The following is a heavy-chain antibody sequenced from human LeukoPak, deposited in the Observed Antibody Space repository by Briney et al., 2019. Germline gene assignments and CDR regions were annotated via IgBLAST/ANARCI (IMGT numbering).Heavy chain of an antibody. CDR2: ISGSGGST. Sequence: GGSLRLSCAASGFTFSSYAMSWVRQAPGKGLEWVSAISGSGGSTYYADSVKGRFTISRDNSKNTLYLQMNRLRAEDTAVYYCAKTQGLRFLEWLLSDFDYWGQGTLVTVSS. J-gene: IGHJ4*02. CDR1: GFTFSSYA. D-gene: IGHD3-3*01. V-gene: IGHV3-23*01. CDR3: AKTQGLRFLEWLLSDFDY.